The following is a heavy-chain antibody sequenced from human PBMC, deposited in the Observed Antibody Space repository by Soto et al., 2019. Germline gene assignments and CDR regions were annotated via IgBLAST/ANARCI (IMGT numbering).Heavy chain of an antibody. CDR2: IIPIFGTA. D-gene: IGHD1-26*01. Sequence: VKRSCRTFAGSFSSGAIGWGRRTKEQGLEWMGGIIPIFGTANYAQKFQGRVTITAYKSTSTAYMELSSLRYEDTAVYYCASLCVGATTPRSYYYYGMDVWGQGTTVTVSS. J-gene: IGHJ6*02. CDR3: ASLCVGATTPRSYYYYGMDV. CDR1: AGSFSSGA. V-gene: IGHV1-69*06.